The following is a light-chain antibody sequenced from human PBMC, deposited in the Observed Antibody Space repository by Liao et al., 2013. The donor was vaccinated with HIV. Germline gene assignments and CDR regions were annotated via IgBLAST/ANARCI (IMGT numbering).Light chain of an antibody. CDR3: QTWDSNTAWV. Sequence: SYELTQPPSVSVAPGKTARITCGGNNIGSKSVHWYQQKPGQAPVLVIYYDSDRPSGIPERFSGSNSGNTALLTITETRAIDEGDYYCQTWDSNTAWVFGGGTNLTVL. J-gene: IGLJ3*02. CDR2: YDS. V-gene: IGLV3-21*01. CDR1: NIGSKS.